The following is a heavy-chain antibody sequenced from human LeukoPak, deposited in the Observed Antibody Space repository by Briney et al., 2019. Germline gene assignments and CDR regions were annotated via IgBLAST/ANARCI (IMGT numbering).Heavy chain of an antibody. Sequence: PGESLILLCSASGFTASSNYMSWVRQAPGKGLEWGSVIYNRGRTYYTASVKGRFTISRDNSKYTLYLQINSLRAEDTAVYYCARTSSVSHGAFDIWGQGTLVTVSS. CDR2: IYNRGRT. CDR3: ARTSSVSHGAFDI. D-gene: IGHD3-22*01. V-gene: IGHV3-53*01. J-gene: IGHJ3*02. CDR1: GFTASSNY.